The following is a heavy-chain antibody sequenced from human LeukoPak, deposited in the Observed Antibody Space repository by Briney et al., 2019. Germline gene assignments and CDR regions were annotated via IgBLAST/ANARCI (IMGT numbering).Heavy chain of an antibody. CDR1: GFTVSSNY. Sequence: GGSLRLSCAVSGFTVSSNYMSWVRQAPGKGLEWVSVIYSGGSTYYADSVKGRFTISRDNSKNTLYLQMNSLRAEDTAVYYCARDREAAAYAFDIWGQGTMVTVSS. J-gene: IGHJ3*02. V-gene: IGHV3-66*01. CDR2: IYSGGST. D-gene: IGHD6-13*01. CDR3: ARDREAAAYAFDI.